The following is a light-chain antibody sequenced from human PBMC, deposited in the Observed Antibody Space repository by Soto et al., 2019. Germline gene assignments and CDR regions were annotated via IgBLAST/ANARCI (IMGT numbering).Light chain of an antibody. CDR2: GAS. CDR3: LQHNTYIGTWT. Sequence: EIVLMQSPVTLSVSPGERAPLSCRASQSVSNNLAWYQQKPGQAPRLLIHGASTRATGIPARFSGSASGTEITLTISSLQPEDFATYFCLQHNTYIGTWTFGQGTKVDI. CDR1: QSVSNN. J-gene: IGKJ1*01. V-gene: IGKV3-15*01.